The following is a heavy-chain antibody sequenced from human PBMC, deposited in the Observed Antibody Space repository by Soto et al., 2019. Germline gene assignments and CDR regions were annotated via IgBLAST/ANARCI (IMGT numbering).Heavy chain of an antibody. V-gene: IGHV3-33*01. D-gene: IGHD3-22*01. CDR2: IWYDGSNK. Sequence: GGSLRLSCAASGFTFSSYGMHWVRQAPGKGLEWVAVIWYDGSNKYYADSVKGRFTISRDNSKNTLYLQMNSLRAEDTAVYYCAREPYDSSGYYSSPYFDYWGQGTLVPVSS. J-gene: IGHJ4*02. CDR3: AREPYDSSGYYSSPYFDY. CDR1: GFTFSSYG.